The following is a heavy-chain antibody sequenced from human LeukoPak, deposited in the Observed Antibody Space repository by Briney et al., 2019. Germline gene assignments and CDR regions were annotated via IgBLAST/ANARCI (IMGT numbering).Heavy chain of an antibody. CDR3: AAKAMVRGVIMGDY. V-gene: IGHV1-24*01. J-gene: IGHJ4*02. CDR1: GYTFTGYY. CDR2: FDPEDGET. D-gene: IGHD3-10*01. Sequence: ASVKVSCKASGYTFTGYYMHWVRQAPGKGLEWMGGFDPEDGETIYAQKFQGRVTMTEDTSTDTAYMELSSLRSEDTAVYYCAAKAMVRGVIMGDYWGQGTLVTVSS.